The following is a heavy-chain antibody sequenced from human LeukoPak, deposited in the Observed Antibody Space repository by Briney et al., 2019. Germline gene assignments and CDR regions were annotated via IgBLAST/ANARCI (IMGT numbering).Heavy chain of an antibody. D-gene: IGHD4-17*01. J-gene: IGHJ4*02. CDR2: INPNSGGT. V-gene: IGHV1-2*02. CDR1: GYTFTGYY. Sequence: ASVKVSCKASGYTFTGYYMHWVRQAPGQGLEWMGWINPNSGGTNYAQKFQGRVTMTRDTSISTAYMELSRLRSDDTAVHYCARLMTTVTNFDYWGQGTLVTVSS. CDR3: ARLMTTVTNFDY.